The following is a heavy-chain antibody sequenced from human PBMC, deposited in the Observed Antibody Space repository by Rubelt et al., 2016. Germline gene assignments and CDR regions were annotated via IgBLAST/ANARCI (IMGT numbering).Heavy chain of an antibody. J-gene: IGHJ4*02. D-gene: IGHD4-17*01. V-gene: IGHV4-59*01. CDR2: IYYSGST. CDR3: ARGGDRDYGQY. CDR1: GGSINDYY. Sequence: VQLQESGPGLVKPSETLSLTCTVSGGSINDYYWNWIRQPPGKGLEWIGYIYYSGSTSYNPSLKSRVTILVDTSKNQCYRQLSSVTAADTAIYYCARGGDRDYGQYWGQGTLVTVSS.